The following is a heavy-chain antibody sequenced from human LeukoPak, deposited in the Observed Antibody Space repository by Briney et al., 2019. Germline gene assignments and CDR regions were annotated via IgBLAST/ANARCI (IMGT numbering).Heavy chain of an antibody. CDR1: GFTFSSYA. J-gene: IGHJ4*02. D-gene: IGHD3-22*01. V-gene: IGHV3-23*01. CDR2: ISGSGGSI. CDR3: AKDYYDSSGYPDY. Sequence: GGSLRLSCAASGFTFSSYAMSWVRQAPGKGLEWVSAISGSGGSIYYADSVKGRFTISRDNSKNTLYLQMNSLRAEDTAVYYCAKDYYDSSGYPDYWGQGTLVTVSS.